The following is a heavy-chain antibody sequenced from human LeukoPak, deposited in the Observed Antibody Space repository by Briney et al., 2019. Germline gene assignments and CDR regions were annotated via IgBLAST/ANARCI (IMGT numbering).Heavy chain of an antibody. Sequence: GGSLRLSCAASGFSFNDHAMSWVRQAPGKGLEWVSGINGNGASTYYSDSVKGRFTISRDNSKNTVYLRMSSLRADDTATYYCAKDQTYSYYYLGSWRQGALVTVSS. CDR2: INGNGAST. D-gene: IGHD5-18*01. J-gene: IGHJ4*02. CDR3: AKDQTYSYYYLGS. CDR1: GFSFNDHA. V-gene: IGHV3-23*01.